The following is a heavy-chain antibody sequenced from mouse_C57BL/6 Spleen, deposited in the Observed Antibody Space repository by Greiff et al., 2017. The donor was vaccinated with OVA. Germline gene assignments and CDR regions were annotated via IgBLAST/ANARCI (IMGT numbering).Heavy chain of an antibody. D-gene: IGHD1-1*01. V-gene: IGHV14-2*01. J-gene: IGHJ1*03. Sequence: VQLKESGAELVKPGASVKLSCTASGFNIKDYYMHWVKQRTEQGLEWIGRIDPEDGETKYAPKFQGKATITADTSSNTAYLQLSSLTSEDTAVYYCARGYYGSSPDWYFDVWGTGTTVTVSS. CDR3: ARGYYGSSPDWYFDV. CDR1: GFNIKDYY. CDR2: IDPEDGET.